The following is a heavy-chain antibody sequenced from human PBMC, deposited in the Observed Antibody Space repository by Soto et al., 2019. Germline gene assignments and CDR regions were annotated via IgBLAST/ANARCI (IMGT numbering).Heavy chain of an antibody. CDR1: GGSFSGYY. V-gene: IGHV4-34*01. CDR2: INHSGST. J-gene: IGHJ3*02. CDR3: ARERMGGNDAFDI. Sequence: SETLSLTCAVYGGSFSGYYWSWIRQPPGKGLEWIGEINHSGSTNYNPSLKSRVTISVDTSKNQFSLKLSSVTAADTAVEYCARERMGGNDAFDIWGQGTMVTVSS. D-gene: IGHD2-15*01.